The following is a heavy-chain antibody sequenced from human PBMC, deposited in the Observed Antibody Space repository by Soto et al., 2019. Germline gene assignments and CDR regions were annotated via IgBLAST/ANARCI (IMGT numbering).Heavy chain of an antibody. CDR1: GGSFSNFG. J-gene: IGHJ4*02. CDR2: IVPVFGRP. Sequence: AVKVSCKASGGSFSNFGISRVRQAPGQGLEWMGGIVPVFGRPNYAQRFRGRLTITADESTSTGYMEVISLRSDDTAVYYCAREGSGYNFWGQGTQVTVSS. CDR3: AREGSGYNF. D-gene: IGHD5-12*01. V-gene: IGHV1-69*13.